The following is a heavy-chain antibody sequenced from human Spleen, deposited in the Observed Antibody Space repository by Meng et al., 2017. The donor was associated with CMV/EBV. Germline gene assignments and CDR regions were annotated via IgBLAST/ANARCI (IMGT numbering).Heavy chain of an antibody. CDR3: PRHPDKITGNHPHPAPHV. V-gene: IGHV4-39*07. CDR2: IFYSGTT. CDR1: GGSLTSGNYY. D-gene: IGHD1-14*01. Sequence: GSLRLSCTVSGGSLTSGNYYWGWIRQPPGRGLEWIATIFYSGTTYYNPSLKRRVTISVDTSNNQFSLNLRSVTAADTAIHYRPRHPDKITGNHPHPAPHVWGQGTTVTVSS. J-gene: IGHJ6*02.